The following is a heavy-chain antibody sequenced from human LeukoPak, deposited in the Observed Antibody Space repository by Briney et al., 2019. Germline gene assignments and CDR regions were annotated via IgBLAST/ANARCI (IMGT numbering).Heavy chain of an antibody. J-gene: IGHJ5*02. Sequence: PGGSLRLSCAASGFNFDNAWMHWVRQAPGKGLEWVGRIKSKIDGGAIDYATPVKGRFTMSRDDSKKTLYLQMNSLKTEDTARYYCTTDTFYMKGHDPWGQGTLVIVSS. V-gene: IGHV3-15*07. CDR3: TTDTFYMKGHDP. CDR1: GFNFDNAW. CDR2: IKSKIDGGAI. D-gene: IGHD2/OR15-2a*01.